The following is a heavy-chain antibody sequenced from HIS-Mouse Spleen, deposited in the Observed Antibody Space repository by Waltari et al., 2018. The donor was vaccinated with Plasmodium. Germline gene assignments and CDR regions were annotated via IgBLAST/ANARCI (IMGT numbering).Heavy chain of an antibody. CDR3: ARSSWYLMNWYFDL. J-gene: IGHJ2*01. Sequence: QVQLQESGPGLVKPSETLSLTCPVSGGSISSYYWSWIRQPAGQGLEWIGRIYTSGSTNYNPTLKSRVTMSVDTSKNQFSLKLSSVTAADTAVYYCARSSWYLMNWYFDLWGRGTLVTVSS. D-gene: IGHD6-13*01. V-gene: IGHV4-4*07. CDR2: IYTSGST. CDR1: GGSISSYY.